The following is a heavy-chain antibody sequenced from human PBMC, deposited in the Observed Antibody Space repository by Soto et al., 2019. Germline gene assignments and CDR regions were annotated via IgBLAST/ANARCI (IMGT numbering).Heavy chain of an antibody. D-gene: IGHD3-3*01. V-gene: IGHV3-23*01. Sequence: EEQLLESGGGLVQPGGSLRLSCAVSGFSFNAYGMSWVRQPPGKGLEWVSHISGKGKNKKYADSVKGRVTISRDNSQNAVFLHMASLRQEDTAVYYCVNDRIAVLGVVTALHHYYGMDVWGPGTTVTVSS. J-gene: IGHJ6*02. CDR1: GFSFNAYG. CDR2: ISGKGKNK. CDR3: VNDRIAVLGVVTALHHYYGMDV.